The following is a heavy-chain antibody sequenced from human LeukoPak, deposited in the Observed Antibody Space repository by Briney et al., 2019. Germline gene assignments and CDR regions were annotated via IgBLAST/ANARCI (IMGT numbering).Heavy chain of an antibody. J-gene: IGHJ4*02. D-gene: IGHD5-24*01. CDR1: GFTFSSYG. CDR2: ISGSGGST. Sequence: GGTLRLSCAASGFTFSSYGMSWVRQAPGKGLEWVSAISGSGGSTYYADSVKGRFTISRDNSKNTLYLQMNSLRAEDTAVYYCAKGGDGYNIGYWGPGTLVTVSS. CDR3: AKGGDGYNIGY. V-gene: IGHV3-23*01.